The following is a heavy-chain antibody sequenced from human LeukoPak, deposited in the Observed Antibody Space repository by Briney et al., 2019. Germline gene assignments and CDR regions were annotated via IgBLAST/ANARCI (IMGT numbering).Heavy chain of an antibody. J-gene: IGHJ4*02. CDR3: AKDPTTYYYDSSGYFDY. V-gene: IGHV3-23*01. CDR2: ISGSGGST. CDR1: GFTVSSNY. D-gene: IGHD3-22*01. Sequence: GGSLRLSCAASGFTVSSNYMSWVRQAPGKGLEWVSVISGSGGSTYYADSVKGRFTISRDNSKNTLYLQMNSLRAEDTAVYYCAKDPTTYYYDSSGYFDYWGQGTLVTVSS.